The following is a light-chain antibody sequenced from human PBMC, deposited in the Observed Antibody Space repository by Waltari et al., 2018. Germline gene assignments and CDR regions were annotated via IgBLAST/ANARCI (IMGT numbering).Light chain of an antibody. CDR2: DAY. CDR1: QSVRRN. CDR3: QWRSHWPPLA. Sequence: EIVLPQSPATLSLSPGESATISCLASQSVRRNLPWSRQRPGQALRFLPYDAYNRATGIPGRFRGSGSGTDFTLSTSRLEPEDFAVYYCQWRSHWPPLAFGGGTKVEIQ. V-gene: IGKV3-11*01. J-gene: IGKJ4*01.